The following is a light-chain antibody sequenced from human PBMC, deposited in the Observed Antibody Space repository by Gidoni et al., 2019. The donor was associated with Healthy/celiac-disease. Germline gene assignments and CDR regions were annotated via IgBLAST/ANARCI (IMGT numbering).Light chain of an antibody. CDR3: QQRLNWPIT. V-gene: IGKV3-11*01. CDR1: QSVSSY. CDR2: DAC. J-gene: IGKJ5*01. Sequence: EIVLTQSPATLSLSPGERATLTCRASQSVSSYLAWCQQNPGQAPWLLIYDACNRATGIPARFGRSGSGTDFTLTISSLEPEDFAVYYCQQRLNWPITFGQGTRLEIK.